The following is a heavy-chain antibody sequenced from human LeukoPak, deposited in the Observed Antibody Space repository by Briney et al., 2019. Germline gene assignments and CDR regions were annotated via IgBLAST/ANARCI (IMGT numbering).Heavy chain of an antibody. Sequence: AGGSLRLSCAASGFTFSNYNMNWVRQAPGKAMDWVSSITSSGTYIFYADSVKGRFTISRDNAKNSLYLQMDSLGPEDTAVYYCARDPYSGNYGNDYDYYMDVWGKGTTVTISS. CDR3: ARDPYSGNYGNDYDYYMDV. CDR2: ITSSGTYI. J-gene: IGHJ6*03. D-gene: IGHD1-26*01. CDR1: GFTFSNYN. V-gene: IGHV3-21*01.